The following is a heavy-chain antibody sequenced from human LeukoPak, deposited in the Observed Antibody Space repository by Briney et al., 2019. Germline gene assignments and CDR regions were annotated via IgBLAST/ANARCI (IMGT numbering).Heavy chain of an antibody. D-gene: IGHD3-10*01. Sequence: GGSLRLSCAASGFTFNRHWMTWVRQAPGKGLEWIANVNPDMSEKNYVESVKGRFTISRDKVKNSLYLQMNSLRAEDTAVYYCARGWGSGSGSHIDYWGQGTLVTVSS. CDR2: VNPDMSEK. CDR1: GFTFNRHW. CDR3: ARGWGSGSGSHIDY. V-gene: IGHV3-7*01. J-gene: IGHJ4*02.